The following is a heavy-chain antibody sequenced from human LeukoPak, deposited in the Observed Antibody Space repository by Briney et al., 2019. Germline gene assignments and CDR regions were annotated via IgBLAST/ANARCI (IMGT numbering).Heavy chain of an antibody. CDR1: GFTFSSYG. D-gene: IGHD3-22*01. CDR3: AKSSGYYDSSGSRY. Sequence: GGSLRLSCAGSGFTFSSYGMHWVRQAPGKGLEWVAFIRYDGSNKYYADSVKGRFTISRDNSKNTLYLQMNSLRAEDTAVYYCAKSSGYYDSSGSRYWGQGTLVTVSS. V-gene: IGHV3-30*02. CDR2: IRYDGSNK. J-gene: IGHJ4*02.